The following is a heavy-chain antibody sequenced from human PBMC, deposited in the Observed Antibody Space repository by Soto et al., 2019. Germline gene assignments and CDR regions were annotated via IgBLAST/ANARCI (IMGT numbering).Heavy chain of an antibody. J-gene: IGHJ4*02. CDR2: MEPSTGRT. CDR1: GYGFTGLD. V-gene: IGHV1-8*01. D-gene: IGHD6-19*01. Sequence: GXSVKGSCKTAGYGFTGLDIDLVRQTAGQGLEWMGWMEPSTGRTGYAQKFQGRVTMTRDTSINTAYMELTTLTSDDTAFYYCARGVSAGVDDWGQGTLVTVPS. CDR3: ARGVSAGVDD.